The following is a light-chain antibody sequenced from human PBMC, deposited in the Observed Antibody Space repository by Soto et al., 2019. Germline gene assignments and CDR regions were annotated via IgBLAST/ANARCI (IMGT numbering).Light chain of an antibody. CDR2: RAS. V-gene: IGKV3-15*01. CDR1: QHVSSN. Sequence: ELVMTQSPATLSVSPGGSATLSCRASQHVSSNFAWYRQKPGQAPTLVIYRASTRAAGIPARFSGSGSGTEFTLTISSLQSEDFAVYYCQQHNNWPYTFGQGTKLEIK. CDR3: QQHNNWPYT. J-gene: IGKJ2*01.